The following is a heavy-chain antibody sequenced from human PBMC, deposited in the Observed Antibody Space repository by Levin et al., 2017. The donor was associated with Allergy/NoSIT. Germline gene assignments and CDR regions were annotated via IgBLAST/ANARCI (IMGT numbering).Heavy chain of an antibody. J-gene: IGHJ3*02. CDR3: AKAPKRRAMKKNAFDI. V-gene: IGHV3-23*01. CDR2: ISGSGGST. CDR1: GFTFSSYA. Sequence: GGSLRLSCAASGFTFSSYAMSWVRQAPGKGLEWVSAISGSGGSTYYADSVKGRFTISRDNSKNTLYLQMNSLRAEDTAVYYCAKAPKRRAMKKNAFDIWGQGTMVTVSS.